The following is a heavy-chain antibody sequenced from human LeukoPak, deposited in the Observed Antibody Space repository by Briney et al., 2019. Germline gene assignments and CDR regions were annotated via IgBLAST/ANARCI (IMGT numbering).Heavy chain of an antibody. V-gene: IGHV1-18*01. Sequence: GASVKVSCKASGYTFTSYGITWVRQAPGQGLERMGWVSAYADNTNYVQRIQGRVTMTTDTSTSTAYMELRSLRSDDTAVYYCARDCIGCHGFDYWGQGTLVTVSS. CDR3: ARDCIGCHGFDY. CDR1: GYTFTSYG. D-gene: IGHD2-15*01. J-gene: IGHJ4*02. CDR2: VSAYADNT.